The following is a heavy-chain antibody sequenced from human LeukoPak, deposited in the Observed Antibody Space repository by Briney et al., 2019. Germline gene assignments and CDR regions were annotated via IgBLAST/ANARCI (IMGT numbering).Heavy chain of an antibody. CDR2: IYYSGST. V-gene: IGHV4-39*01. CDR1: GRSITSSCYY. J-gene: IGHJ3*02. CDR3: ARLSVEKDAFDI. D-gene: IGHD5-24*01. Sequence: SETLSLTCTISGRSITSSCYYWGWIRPPPGRGVGWIGSIYYSGSTYYNPSLKSRVTISVDTSKNQFSLKLSSVTATDTAVYYCARLSVEKDAFDIWGQGTVATVSS.